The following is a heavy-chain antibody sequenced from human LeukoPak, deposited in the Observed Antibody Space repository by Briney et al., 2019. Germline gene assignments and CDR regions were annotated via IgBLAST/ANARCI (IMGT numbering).Heavy chain of an antibody. D-gene: IGHD3-9*01. V-gene: IGHV3-11*05. J-gene: IGHJ2*01. CDR1: GFTFSDYY. Sequence: GSLRLSCAASGFTFSDYYMSWIRQAPGKGLEWVSYISSSSLYTNYADSVKGRFTISRDNAKNSLYLQMNSLRAEDTAVYYCARGAYDILTGYRSYWCFDLWGRGTLVTVSS. CDR3: ARGAYDILTGYRSYWCFDL. CDR2: ISSSSLYT.